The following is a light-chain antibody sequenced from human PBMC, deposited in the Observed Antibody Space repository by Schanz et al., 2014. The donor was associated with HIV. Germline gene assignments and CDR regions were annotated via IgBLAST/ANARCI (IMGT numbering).Light chain of an antibody. Sequence: QSALTQPASVSGSPGQSIIISCTGTSSDVGGYNYVSWYQQHPGKAPKLMIYDVRNRPSGVSNRFSGSKSGNTASLTISGLQAEDEADYYCCSYAGSSTYVFGTGTKLT. V-gene: IGLV2-23*02. CDR1: SSDVGGYNY. J-gene: IGLJ1*01. CDR2: DVR. CDR3: CSYAGSSTYV.